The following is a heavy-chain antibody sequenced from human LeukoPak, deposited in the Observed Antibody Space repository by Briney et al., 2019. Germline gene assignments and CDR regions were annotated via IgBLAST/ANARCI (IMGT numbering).Heavy chain of an antibody. D-gene: IGHD3-22*01. CDR2: INANTGGT. CDR3: ASLGYYYDSSGYYYDDY. CDR1: GYTFTGCY. Sequence: ASVKVSCKASGYTFTGCYIHWVRQAPGQGLEWMGRINANTGGTNYEQKFQGRVTMTRDTSISTAYMELSRLRSDDTAVYYCASLGYYYDSSGYYYDDYWGQGTLVTVSS. V-gene: IGHV1-2*06. J-gene: IGHJ4*02.